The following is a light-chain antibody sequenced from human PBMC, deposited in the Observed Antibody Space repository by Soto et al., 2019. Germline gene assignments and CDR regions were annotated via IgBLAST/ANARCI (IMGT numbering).Light chain of an antibody. J-gene: IGKJ4*01. CDR1: QDIRND. CDR2: ATF. Sequence: AIQMTQSPSSLSASVGDRVTITCRASQDIRNDLGWYQQKPGRAPRLLIYATFSLQSGVPSRFSGSGSGTDYTLTISSLQPEDFATYYCLQNYNYPRTFGGGTKVEIK. CDR3: LQNYNYPRT. V-gene: IGKV1-6*01.